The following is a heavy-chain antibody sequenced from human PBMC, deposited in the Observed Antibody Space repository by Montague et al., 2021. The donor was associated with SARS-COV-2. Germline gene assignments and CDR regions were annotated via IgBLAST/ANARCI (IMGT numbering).Heavy chain of an antibody. CDR3: VRDGADYSFAYYHEMDV. CDR1: GGSISSSNW. J-gene: IGHJ6*02. CDR2: IYHSGST. D-gene: IGHD5-12*01. Sequence: SETLSLTCAVSGGSISSSNWWSWVRQPPGKGLEWIGEIYHSGSTNYNPXXKSRVTISVDKSKNQFSLKLSSVTAADTAVYYCVRDGADYSFAYYHEMDVWGQGIAVTVSS. V-gene: IGHV4-4*02.